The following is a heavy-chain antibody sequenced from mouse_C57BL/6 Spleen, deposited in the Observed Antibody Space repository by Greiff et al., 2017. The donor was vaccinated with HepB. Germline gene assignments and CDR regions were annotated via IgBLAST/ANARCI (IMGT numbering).Heavy chain of an antibody. D-gene: IGHD2-3*01. Sequence: VQLVESGAELVKPGASVKISCKASGYAFSSYWMNWVKQRPGKGLEWIGQIYPGDGDTNYNGKFKGKATLTADKSSSTAYMQLSSLTSEDSAVYFCARWFDGDRYFDYWGQGTTLTVSS. CDR1: GYAFSSYW. V-gene: IGHV1-80*01. CDR3: ARWFDGDRYFDY. J-gene: IGHJ2*01. CDR2: IYPGDGDT.